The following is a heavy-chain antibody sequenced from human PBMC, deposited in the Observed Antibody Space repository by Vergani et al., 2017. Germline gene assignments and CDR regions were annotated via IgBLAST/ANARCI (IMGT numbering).Heavy chain of an antibody. Sequence: QLQLQESGPGLVKPSETLSLTCTVSGGSISSSSYYWGWIRQPPRKGLEWIGSIYYSGSTYYNPALKSRVTISVDTSKNQFSLKLSSVTAADTAVYYCARSGEYYDSSGYPFYXFDYWGQGTLVTVSS. J-gene: IGHJ4*02. CDR2: IYYSGST. CDR3: ARSGEYYDSSGYPFYXFDY. D-gene: IGHD3-22*01. V-gene: IGHV4-39*01. CDR1: GGSISSSSYY.